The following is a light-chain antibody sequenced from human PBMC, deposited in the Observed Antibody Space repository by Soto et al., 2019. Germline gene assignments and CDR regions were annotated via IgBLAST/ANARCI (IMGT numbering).Light chain of an antibody. Sequence: EVVLTQSPATLSVSPGERATLSCRASQSGTSNLAWYKQKPGQAPRLLIYGASTRATGIPARFSGAVSGTEFPLTISSLQSEDFAIYYCQHYNNRPPITFGQGTKVEI. CDR1: QSGTSN. V-gene: IGKV3-15*01. J-gene: IGKJ1*01. CDR2: GAS. CDR3: QHYNNRPPIT.